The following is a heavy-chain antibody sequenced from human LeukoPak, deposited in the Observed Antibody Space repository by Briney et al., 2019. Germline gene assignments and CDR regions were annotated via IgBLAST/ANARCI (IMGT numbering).Heavy chain of an antibody. V-gene: IGHV4-59*08. CDR1: GGSISSYY. J-gene: IGHJ5*02. D-gene: IGHD3-22*01. CDR2: TYYSGST. CDR3: ARSSAHGKNRFDP. Sequence: SETLSLTCTVSGGSISSYYWSWIRQPPGKGLEWIGYTYYSGSTNYNPSLKSRVTISVDTSKNQFSLKLSSVTAADTAVYYCARSSAHGKNRFDPWGQGTLVTVSS.